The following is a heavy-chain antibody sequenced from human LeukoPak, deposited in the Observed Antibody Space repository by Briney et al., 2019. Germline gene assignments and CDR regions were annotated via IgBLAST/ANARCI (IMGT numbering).Heavy chain of an antibody. CDR1: GFTFRNYE. Sequence: GGSLRLSCVVSGFTFRNYEMNWVRQAPGKGLEWVSSISSGSSYIYYADSVKGRFTISRDNAKNSLYLQMNSLRAEDTAVYYCARDLEVRGQGTLVTVSS. V-gene: IGHV3-21*01. CDR2: ISSGSSYI. CDR3: ARDLEV. J-gene: IGHJ4*02.